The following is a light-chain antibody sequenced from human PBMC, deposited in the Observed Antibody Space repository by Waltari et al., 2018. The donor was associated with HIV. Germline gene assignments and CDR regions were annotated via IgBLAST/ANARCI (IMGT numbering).Light chain of an antibody. V-gene: IGLV2-14*03. CDR2: NVS. CDR1: SGDVGGYNF. J-gene: IGLJ2*01. Sequence: SALTQPASVSGSPGQSITISCSGTSGDVGGYNFVSWYQKHPGKAPKLIIYNVSSRPPGVSIRFSGSRSANTASLTISGLQVEDEADYFCSSYTSSGPRYVLFGGGTRLTVL. CDR3: SSYTSSGPRYVL.